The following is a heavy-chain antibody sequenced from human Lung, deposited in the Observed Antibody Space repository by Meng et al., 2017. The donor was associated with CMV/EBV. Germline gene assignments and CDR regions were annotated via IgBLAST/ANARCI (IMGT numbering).Heavy chain of an antibody. CDR1: GVSISSNIR. V-gene: IGHV4-4*02. Sequence: QVRAQASAPGLVKPSGTLSLTCGVSGVSISSNIRWTWVRQPPGKGLEWIGDIDDSGSTNYNPSLNSRISISLDKSKNHFSLKVNSVTAADTAVYYCARGKQDAWELLAYWGQGALVTVSS. CDR2: IDDSGST. D-gene: IGHD1-26*01. CDR3: ARGKQDAWELLAY. J-gene: IGHJ4*02.